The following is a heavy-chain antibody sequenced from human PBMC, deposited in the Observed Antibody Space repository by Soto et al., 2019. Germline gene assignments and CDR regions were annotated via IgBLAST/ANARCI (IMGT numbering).Heavy chain of an antibody. D-gene: IGHD3-22*01. V-gene: IGHV1-18*01. Sequence: QVQLVQSGAEVKKPGASVKVSCKASGYTFTSYGISWVRQAPGQGLEWMGWISAYNGNTNYAQKLQGRVTMTTETSTSTAYMELRSLRSDDTAVYYCARVTTYYYDSSGYYWAFDYWGQGTLVTVSS. CDR2: ISAYNGNT. CDR1: GYTFTSYG. CDR3: ARVTTYYYDSSGYYWAFDY. J-gene: IGHJ4*02.